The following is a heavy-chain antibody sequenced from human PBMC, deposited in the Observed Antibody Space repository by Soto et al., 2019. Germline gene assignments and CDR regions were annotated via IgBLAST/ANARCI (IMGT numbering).Heavy chain of an antibody. V-gene: IGHV4-34*01. CDR3: AAIVGANVGSAWESSP. Sequence: QVQLQQWGAGLLKPSETLSLTCAVYGGSFSGYYWSWIRQPPGKGLEWIGEINHSGSTNYNPSLKSRVTISVDTSKNQFSLKLSSVTAADTAVYYCAAIVGANVGSAWESSPWGQGTLVTVSS. CDR2: INHSGST. CDR1: GGSFSGYY. D-gene: IGHD1-26*01. J-gene: IGHJ5*02.